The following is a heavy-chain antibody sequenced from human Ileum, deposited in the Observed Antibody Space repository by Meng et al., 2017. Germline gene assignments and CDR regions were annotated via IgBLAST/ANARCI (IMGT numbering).Heavy chain of an antibody. CDR3: ARFSSGYFFGY. D-gene: IGHD3-22*01. V-gene: IGHV1-3*01. J-gene: IGHJ4*02. CDR1: GYTFSNYA. CDR2: INAGNGDT. Sequence: QGPLLLCGSEVKKPGASVKVSCKASGYTFSNYAMNWVRQAPGQRLEWMGWINAGNGDTKYSQKFQGRVTITRDTSASTGYMELSSLRSEDTAVYYCARFSSGYFFGYWGQGTLVTVSS.